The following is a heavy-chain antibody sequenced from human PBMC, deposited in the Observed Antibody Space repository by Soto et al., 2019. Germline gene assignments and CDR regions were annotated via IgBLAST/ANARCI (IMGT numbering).Heavy chain of an antibody. CDR2: INPLPTSGST. CDR3: ARDLAAAAY. D-gene: IGHD6-13*01. Sequence: ASVKVSCKASGYIFTNYYIHWVRQAPGQGLEWMAIINPLPTSGSTNYAQKFQGRVTVTRDTSTSTVYLELSSLRSDDTAVYYCARDLAAAAYWGEGTLVTVSS. J-gene: IGHJ4*02. CDR1: GYIFTNYY. V-gene: IGHV1-46*01.